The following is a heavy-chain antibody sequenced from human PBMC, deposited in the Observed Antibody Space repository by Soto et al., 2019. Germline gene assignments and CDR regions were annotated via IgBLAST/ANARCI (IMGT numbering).Heavy chain of an antibody. J-gene: IGHJ6*02. CDR2: IYTSGST. CDR1: GGSISSYY. Sequence: SETLSLTCTVSGGSISSYYWSWIRQPAGKGLEWIGRIYTSGSTNCNPSLKSRVTMSVDTSKNQFSLKLSSVTAADTAVYYCASGTSYYYGSGSYYYYYYGMDVWGQGTTVTVSS. CDR3: ASGTSYYYGSGSYYYYYYGMDV. V-gene: IGHV4-4*07. D-gene: IGHD3-10*01.